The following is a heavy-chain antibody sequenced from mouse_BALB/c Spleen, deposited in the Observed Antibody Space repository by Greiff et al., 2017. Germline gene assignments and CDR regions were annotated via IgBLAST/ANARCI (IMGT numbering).Heavy chain of an antibody. Sequence: EVMLVESGGDLVKPGGSLKLSCAASGFTFSSYGMSWVRQTPDKRLEWVATISSGGSYTYYPDSVKGRFTISRDNAKNTLYLQMSSLKSEDTAMYYCARREDAMDYWGQGTSVTVSS. CDR3: ARREDAMDY. V-gene: IGHV5-6*02. CDR1: GFTFSSYG. CDR2: ISSGGSYT. J-gene: IGHJ4*01.